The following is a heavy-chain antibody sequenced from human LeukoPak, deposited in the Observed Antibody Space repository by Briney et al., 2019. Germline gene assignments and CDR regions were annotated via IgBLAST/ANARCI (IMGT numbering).Heavy chain of an antibody. CDR2: MNPDRGNT. CDR1: GYTFTSYA. D-gene: IGHD6-19*01. J-gene: IGHJ5*02. V-gene: IGHV1-8*01. Sequence: ASVKVSCKASGYTFTSYAINWVRQATGQGLEWMGWMNPDRGNTGYAQKFQGRVTMTRNTSISTAYMELSSLKSEDTAVYYCARGTSGIAVAGTSNWFAPWGQGTLVTVSS. CDR3: ARGTSGIAVAGTSNWFAP.